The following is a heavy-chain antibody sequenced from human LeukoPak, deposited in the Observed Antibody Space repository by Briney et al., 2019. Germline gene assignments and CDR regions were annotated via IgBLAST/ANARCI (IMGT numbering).Heavy chain of an antibody. V-gene: IGHV4-38-2*02. J-gene: IGHJ4*02. Sequence: SETLSLTCSVSDYSICTGYYWGWIRQPPGKGLEWIGTFYDRGNTYYNPSLRGRVTISVDTSKNQFSLKLSSVTAADTAVYYCASRIVGATFDYWGQGTLVTVSS. CDR2: FYDRGNT. D-gene: IGHD1-26*01. CDR3: ASRIVGATFDY. CDR1: DYSICTGYY.